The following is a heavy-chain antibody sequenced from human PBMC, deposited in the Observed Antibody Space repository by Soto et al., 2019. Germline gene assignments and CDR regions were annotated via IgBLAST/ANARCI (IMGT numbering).Heavy chain of an antibody. CDR2: ISHVGNS. Sequence: SETLSLTCAVSGDSISIRNWWNWGRRPPGKGLEWIGQISHVGNSNYNPSLQSRLTISVDTSKNQFSLELSSVAAADTAAYYCARDKITGHFDYWGQGTLVTVSS. CDR1: GDSISIRNW. J-gene: IGHJ4*02. V-gene: IGHV4-4*02. D-gene: IGHD2-8*02. CDR3: ARDKITGHFDY.